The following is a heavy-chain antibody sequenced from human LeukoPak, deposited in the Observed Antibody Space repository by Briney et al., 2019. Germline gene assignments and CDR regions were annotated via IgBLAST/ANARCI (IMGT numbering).Heavy chain of an antibody. CDR3: AGDGYDSSGYYSHYYGMDV. CDR2: IYTSGST. CDR1: GGSISSYY. D-gene: IGHD3-22*01. Sequence: SETLSLTCTVSGGSISSYYWSWIRQPAGKGLEWIGRIYTSGSTNYNPSLKSRVTMSVDTSKNQFSLKLSSVTAADTAVYYCAGDGYDSSGYYSHYYGMDVWGQGTTVTVSS. V-gene: IGHV4-4*07. J-gene: IGHJ6*02.